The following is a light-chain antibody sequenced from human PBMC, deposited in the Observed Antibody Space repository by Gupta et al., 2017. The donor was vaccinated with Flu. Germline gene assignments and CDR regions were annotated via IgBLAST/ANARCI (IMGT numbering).Light chain of an antibody. Sequence: DIQMTQSPSSLSASVGDRVTITCRASQGISSYLNWYQQKPGKDPKLLIYAASSLQSGVPSRFSGSGSGTDFTLTISSLQPEDFATYYCQQSYSTLSFGGGTKVEIK. CDR3: QQSYSTLS. CDR2: AAS. CDR1: QGISSY. V-gene: IGKV1-39*01. J-gene: IGKJ4*01.